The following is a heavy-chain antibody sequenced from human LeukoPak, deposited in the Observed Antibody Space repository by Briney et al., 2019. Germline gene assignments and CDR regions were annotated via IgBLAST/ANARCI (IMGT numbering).Heavy chain of an antibody. V-gene: IGHV1-8*01. D-gene: IGHD3-3*01. CDR1: GYTFTTYD. CDR3: AIWRSNDLWSGSALYSQGPGFDL. J-gene: IGHJ5*02. CDR2: MSPNSGNT. Sequence: ASVKVSCKASGYTFTTYDINWVRQSTGQGLEWMGWMSPNSGNTAYAQKFQGRVTMTRNTSIGTAYMEVSGLRSEDTAIYYCAIWRSNDLWSGSALYSQGPGFDLWGQGTLVTVSS.